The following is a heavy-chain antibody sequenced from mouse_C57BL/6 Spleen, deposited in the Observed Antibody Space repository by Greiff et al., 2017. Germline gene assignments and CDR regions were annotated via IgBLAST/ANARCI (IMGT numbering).Heavy chain of an antibody. D-gene: IGHD2-4*01. CDR3: ARGDYDVPWFAY. Sequence: QVQLQQPGAELVMPGASVKLSCKASGYTFPSYWMHWVKQRPGQGLEWIGEIDPSDSYTNYNQKFKGKSTLTVDKSSSTAYMQLSSLTSEDSAVYYCARGDYDVPWFAYWGQGTLVTVSA. V-gene: IGHV1-69*01. CDR2: IDPSDSYT. J-gene: IGHJ3*01. CDR1: GYTFPSYW.